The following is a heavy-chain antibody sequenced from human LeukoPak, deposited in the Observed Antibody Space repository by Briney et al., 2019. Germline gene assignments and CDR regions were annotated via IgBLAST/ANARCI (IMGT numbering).Heavy chain of an antibody. V-gene: IGHV3-20*04. CDR1: GFTFDDYG. J-gene: IGHJ2*01. CDR2: TNWNGGNT. Sequence: GGSLRLSCAASGFTFDDYGMSWVRQVPGKGLEWVSGTNWNGGNTGYADSVKGRFTVSRDNAKNSLSLQMHSLSAEDTALYYCARDRGYSASWYSRSGYFDLWGRGTLVTVSS. CDR3: ARDRGYSASWYSRSGYFDL. D-gene: IGHD6-13*01.